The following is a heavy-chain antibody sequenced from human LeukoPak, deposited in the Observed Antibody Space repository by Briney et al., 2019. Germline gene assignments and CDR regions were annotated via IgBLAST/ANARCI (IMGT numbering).Heavy chain of an antibody. D-gene: IGHD1-26*01. CDR1: GYTLTELS. Sequence: ASVKVSCKVSGYTLTELSMHWVRQAPGKGLEWMGGFDPEDGETIYAQKFQGRVTMTEDTSTDTAYMELSSLRSEDTAVYYCATVNVGAWEGEEYHFDYWGQGTLVTVSS. V-gene: IGHV1-24*01. J-gene: IGHJ4*02. CDR2: FDPEDGET. CDR3: ATVNVGAWEGEEYHFDY.